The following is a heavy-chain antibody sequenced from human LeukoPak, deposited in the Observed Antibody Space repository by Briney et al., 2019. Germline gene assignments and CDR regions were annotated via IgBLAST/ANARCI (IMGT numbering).Heavy chain of an antibody. V-gene: IGHV1-2*02. J-gene: IGHJ6*02. CDR3: ARLVEPYGLDV. CDR1: GYTFTGYY. CDR2: INPNRGGT. D-gene: IGHD1-1*01. Sequence: ASVKVSCKASGYTFTGYYMHWVRQAPGQGLEWMGWINPNRGGTNYAQKFQGRVTMTRDTSISTAYMELSRLRSEDTAVYYCARLVEPYGLDVWGQGTTVTVS.